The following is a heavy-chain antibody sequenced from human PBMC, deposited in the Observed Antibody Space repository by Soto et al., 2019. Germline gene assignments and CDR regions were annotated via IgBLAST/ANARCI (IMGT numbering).Heavy chain of an antibody. CDR2: IWYDGSNK. CDR3: ARETARWLRSFDI. D-gene: IGHD5-12*01. J-gene: IGHJ3*02. CDR1: GFTFSDYG. V-gene: IGHV3-33*01. Sequence: QVQLVESGGGVVQPGRSLRLSCAASGFTFSDYGMHWVRQAPGKGLEWVALIWYDGSNKYYADSVKGRFTISRDSSKNTLYLQMNSLRAEDTAVYYCARETARWLRSFDIWGQGTMVTVSS.